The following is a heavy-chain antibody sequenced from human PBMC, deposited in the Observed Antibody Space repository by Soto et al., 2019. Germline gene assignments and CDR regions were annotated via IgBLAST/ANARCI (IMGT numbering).Heavy chain of an antibody. D-gene: IGHD6-19*01. Sequence: QVQLQQWGAGLLKPSETLSLTCAVSGGSFSGYYWSWIRQPPGKGLEWIGEINHSGSTNYNPSLKSRVTITVDTSKNQFSLKLSSVTAADTDVYYCARSSGQWLVPFDYWGQGTLVTVSS. CDR1: GGSFSGYY. CDR3: ARSSGQWLVPFDY. CDR2: INHSGST. J-gene: IGHJ4*02. V-gene: IGHV4-34*01.